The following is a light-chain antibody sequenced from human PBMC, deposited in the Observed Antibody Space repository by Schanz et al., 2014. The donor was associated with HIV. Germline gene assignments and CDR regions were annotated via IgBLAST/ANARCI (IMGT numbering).Light chain of an antibody. CDR2: AAS. CDR1: QGISSY. CDR3: QKYDRAPWT. Sequence: IHLTQSPSSLSASGGDRVTIPCRASQGISSYLAWYQQKPGKAPKLLIYAASTLQSGVPTRFSGSGSGTDFTLAISSLRPEDVATYYCQKYDRAPWTFGQGTKVEIK. J-gene: IGKJ1*01. V-gene: IGKV1-9*01.